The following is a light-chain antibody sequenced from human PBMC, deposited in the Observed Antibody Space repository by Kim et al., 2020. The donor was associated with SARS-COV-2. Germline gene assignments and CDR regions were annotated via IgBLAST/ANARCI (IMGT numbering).Light chain of an antibody. J-gene: IGLJ3*02. CDR2: EDN. CDR3: QSYVGNDRV. V-gene: IGLV6-57*01. Sequence: GKTVTISCTRSRGGIASNYVQWYQLRPGSSPTTVIFEDNQRPTGVSTRLSGSIDSSSNSAFLTISGLRPEDEADYFCQSYVGNDRVFGGGTKLTVL. CDR1: RGGIASNY.